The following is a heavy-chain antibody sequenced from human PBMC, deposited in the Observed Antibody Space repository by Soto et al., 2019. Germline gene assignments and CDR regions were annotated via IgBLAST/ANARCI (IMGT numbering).Heavy chain of an antibody. J-gene: IGHJ6*02. D-gene: IGHD3-10*01. V-gene: IGHV3-30-3*01. CDR3: ARDPVNYYGSWTYGMDV. CDR1: GLTLSRFA. CDR2: IGYDGSNK. Sequence: QVQLVESGGGVVQPGRSLRLSCAASGLTLSRFAMHWLRQAPAKGLEWVAVIGYDGSNKDYADSVKGRFTISRDNSKNTLYLQMNSLRPEDTAVYYCARDPVNYYGSWTYGMDVWGQGTTVTVSS.